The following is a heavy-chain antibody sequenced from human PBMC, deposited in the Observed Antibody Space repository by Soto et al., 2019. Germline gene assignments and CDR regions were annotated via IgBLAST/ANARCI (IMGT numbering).Heavy chain of an antibody. CDR2: IWYDGSNK. CDR3: ARSDCTGAYCYSWPFNYGVDV. D-gene: IGHD2-21*02. V-gene: IGHV3-33*08. CDR1: GFTFNTYG. Sequence: AGGSLRLSCATSGFTFNTYGMHWVRQAPGKGLKWVAIIWYDGSNKYYADSVKGRFTISRDNSKNTLSLQMNSLRAEDTALYYCARSDCTGAYCYSWPFNYGVDVWGQGTPVTVSS. J-gene: IGHJ6*02.